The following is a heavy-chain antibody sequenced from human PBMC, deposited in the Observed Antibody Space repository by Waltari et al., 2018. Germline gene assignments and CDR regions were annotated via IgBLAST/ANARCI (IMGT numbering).Heavy chain of an antibody. CDR2: IYSGGAT. J-gene: IGHJ4*02. CDR3: ARYIVGTMVDY. Sequence: QLELQESGPGLVKPSETLSLTCIVSGASISISSRDYWGWIRQPPGKGLEWIGSIYSGGATHYNPSLTSRVTVSVDTSKNQFSLRLRSVTAADTAVYYCARYIVGTMVDYWSPGTLVTVSS. D-gene: IGHD2-21*01. V-gene: IGHV4-39*01. CDR1: GASISISSRDY.